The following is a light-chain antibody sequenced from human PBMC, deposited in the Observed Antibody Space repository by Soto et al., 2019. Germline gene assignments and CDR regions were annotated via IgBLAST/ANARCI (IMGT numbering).Light chain of an antibody. V-gene: IGKV3-11*01. CDR2: DAS. CDR3: LQRTTWPLT. Sequence: EIVLTQSPATLSLSPGERATLSCRASQTVGSFLAWYQQKPGQAPRLLIYDASTRDSGIPGRFSGSGSGTVFTLTISSLEPEDFAVYYCLQRTTWPLTFGGGTKVEIK. CDR1: QTVGSF. J-gene: IGKJ4*01.